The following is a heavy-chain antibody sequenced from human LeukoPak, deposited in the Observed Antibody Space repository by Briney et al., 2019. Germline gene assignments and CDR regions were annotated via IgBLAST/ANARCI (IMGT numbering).Heavy chain of an antibody. CDR3: ARAQVPIVVVPAAIDY. CDR1: GFTFSSYA. Sequence: PGGSLRLSCAASGFTFSSYAMSWVRQAPGKGLEWVSAISGSGGSTYYADSVKGRFTISRDNSKNTLYLQMNSLRAEDTAVYYCARAQVPIVVVPAAIDYWGQGTLVTVSS. J-gene: IGHJ4*02. V-gene: IGHV3-23*01. D-gene: IGHD2-2*01. CDR2: ISGSGGST.